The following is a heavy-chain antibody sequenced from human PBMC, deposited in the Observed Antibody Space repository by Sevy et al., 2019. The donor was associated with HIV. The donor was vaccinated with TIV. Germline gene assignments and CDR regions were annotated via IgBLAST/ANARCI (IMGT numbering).Heavy chain of an antibody. Sequence: SETLSLTCAVYNGSFSGYYWTWIRQPPGKGLEWIGEIDDSERSNYNPSLKRRVTISIDKSKNQFSLKLSSVTAADTAVYFCARLAGGVDSGFQHWGQCTLVTVSS. CDR1: NGSFSGYY. V-gene: IGHV4-34*01. D-gene: IGHD3-16*01. CDR3: ARLAGGVDSGFQH. J-gene: IGHJ1*01. CDR2: IDDSERS.